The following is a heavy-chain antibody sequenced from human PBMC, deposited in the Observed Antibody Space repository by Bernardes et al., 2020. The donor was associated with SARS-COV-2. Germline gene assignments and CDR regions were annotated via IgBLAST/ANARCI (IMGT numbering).Heavy chain of an antibody. J-gene: IGHJ5*02. CDR3: ARDMQPDGSSWPHLNWFDP. CDR1: GFTFSDYY. D-gene: IGHD6-13*01. Sequence: GGSLRLSCAASGFTFSDYYMSWIRQAPGKGLEWVSYLSGSSRYPNYADSVKGRFTISRDNAKNSLYLQMNSLRDEDTAVYYCARDMQPDGSSWPHLNWFDPWGQGTLVTVSS. V-gene: IGHV3-11*06. CDR2: LSGSSRYP.